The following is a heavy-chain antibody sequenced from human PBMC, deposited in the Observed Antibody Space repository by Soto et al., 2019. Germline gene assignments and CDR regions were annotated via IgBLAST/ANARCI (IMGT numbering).Heavy chain of an antibody. CDR1: GAYISDFS. CDR3: ARETGENWTYEAH. V-gene: IGHV4-4*07. J-gene: IGHJ1*01. CDR2: ITINGNT. D-gene: IGHD1-7*01. Sequence: SETLSLTCRVSGAYISDFSWSWIRQPAGKGLEWIGRITINGNTQKNPSFKSRVTMSIDTSRNHFSLSLQSATAAETALYYCARETGENWTYEAHWGPGTLVTVSS.